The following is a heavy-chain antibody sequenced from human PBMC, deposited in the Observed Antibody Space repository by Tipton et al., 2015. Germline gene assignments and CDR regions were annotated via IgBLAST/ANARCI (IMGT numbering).Heavy chain of an antibody. CDR1: GGSVSSGGYY. V-gene: IGHV4-61*08. Sequence: TLSLTCTVSGGSVSSGGYYWDWIRQSPGKGLEYIGYISYSGSTDYKSSLKSRVTISLDTSKNQISLKLSSVTAADTAVYYCAREAGFLEWMSIWFAPWGPGTRVTVSP. CDR3: AREAGFLEWMSIWFAP. D-gene: IGHD3-3*01. J-gene: IGHJ5*02. CDR2: ISYSGST.